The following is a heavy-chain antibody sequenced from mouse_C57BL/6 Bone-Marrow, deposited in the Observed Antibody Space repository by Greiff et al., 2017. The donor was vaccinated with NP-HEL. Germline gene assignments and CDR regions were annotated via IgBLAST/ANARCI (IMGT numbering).Heavy chain of an antibody. Sequence: VQLQQSGAELARPGASVKLSCKASGYTFTSYGISWVKQRTGQGLEWIGEIYPRSGNTYYNEKFKGKATLTADKSSSTAYMELRSLTSEDSAVYFCARTGGYDYDERYFDVWGTGTTVTVSS. CDR3: ARTGGYDYDERYFDV. CDR1: GYTFTSYG. J-gene: IGHJ1*03. CDR2: IYPRSGNT. D-gene: IGHD2-4*01. V-gene: IGHV1-81*01.